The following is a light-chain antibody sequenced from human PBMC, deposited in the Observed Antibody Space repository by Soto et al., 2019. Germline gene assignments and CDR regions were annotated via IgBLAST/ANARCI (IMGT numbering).Light chain of an antibody. J-gene: IGKJ2*01. Sequence: EIVLSQAPGTLSLSPGERVTLSCRASQSVSSSYLAWYQQKPGQAPRLLIYGASSRATGIPDRFSGSGSGTDFTLTISRLEPEDFAVYYCQQYGSSPPYTFGQETNLEIK. CDR2: GAS. V-gene: IGKV3-20*01. CDR1: QSVSSSY. CDR3: QQYGSSPPYT.